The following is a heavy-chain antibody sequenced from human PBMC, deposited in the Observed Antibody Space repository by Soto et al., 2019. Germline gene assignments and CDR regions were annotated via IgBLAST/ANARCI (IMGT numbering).Heavy chain of an antibody. J-gene: IGHJ6*04. CDR2: IIPLFGTA. D-gene: IGHD5-18*01. V-gene: IGHV1-69*13. Sequence: SVKVSCKASGGTFSSYAISWVRQAPGQGLEWMGGIIPLFGTANYAQKFQGRVTITADESTTTAYMELSSLRSEDTAVYYCARGVMVTGKHGDYSVLDVGAKGTTVPVSS. CDR3: ARGVMVTGKHGDYSVLDV. CDR1: GGTFSSYA.